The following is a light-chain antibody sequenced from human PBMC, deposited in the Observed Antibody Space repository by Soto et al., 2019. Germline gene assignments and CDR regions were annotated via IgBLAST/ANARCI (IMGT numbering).Light chain of an antibody. V-gene: IGKV1-5*01. CDR1: QSIGSW. CDR3: QQYNPYSRT. Sequence: DIQMTQSPSTLSASVGDRVTITCRASQSIGSWLAWYQQKPGKAPKLLIYAASSLQSGVPSRFSGSGSGTDFTLTISSLQRDDFATYYCQQYNPYSRTFGQGTKVDIK. CDR2: AAS. J-gene: IGKJ1*01.